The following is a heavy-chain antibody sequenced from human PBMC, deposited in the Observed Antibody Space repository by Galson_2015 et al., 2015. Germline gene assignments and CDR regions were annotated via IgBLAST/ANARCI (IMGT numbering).Heavy chain of an antibody. J-gene: IGHJ6*03. V-gene: IGHV2-5*02. CDR1: GFSLSTSGVG. Sequence: PALVKPTQTLTLTCTFSGFSLSTSGVGVGWIRQPPGKALEWLALIYWDDDKRYSPSLKSRLTITKDTSKNQVVLTMTNMDPVDTATYYCARIRVHRLYSSGWDTPYYYYYMDVWGKGTTVTVSS. D-gene: IGHD6-19*01. CDR3: ARIRVHRLYSSGWDTPYYYYYMDV. CDR2: IYWDDDK.